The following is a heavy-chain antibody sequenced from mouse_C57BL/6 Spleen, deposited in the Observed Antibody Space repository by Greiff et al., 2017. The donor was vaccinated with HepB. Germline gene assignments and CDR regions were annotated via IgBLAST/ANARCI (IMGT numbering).Heavy chain of an antibody. V-gene: IGHV1-19*01. D-gene: IGHD1-1*01. CDR2: INPYNGGT. CDR1: GYTFTDYY. J-gene: IGHJ3*01. Sequence: EVQLQQSGPELVKPGASVKISCKASGYTFTDYYMNWVKQSHGKSLEWIGVINPYNGGTSYNQKFKGKATLTVDKSSSTAYMELNSLTSEDSAVYYCARDYGSSRGFAYWGQGTLVTVSA. CDR3: ARDYGSSRGFAY.